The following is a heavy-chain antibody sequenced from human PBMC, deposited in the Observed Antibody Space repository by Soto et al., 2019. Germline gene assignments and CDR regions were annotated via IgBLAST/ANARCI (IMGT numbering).Heavy chain of an antibody. CDR2: TYYRSRWYN. J-gene: IGHJ6*03. CDR1: GDSVSSNSAA. CDR3: AGTTSHYWYYMDV. Sequence: SETLSLTCAISGDSVSSNSAAWNWIRQSPSRGLEWLGRTYYRSRWYNDYAVSVKSRITVNPDTSKNQFSLQLTSVTPEDTAVYYCAGTTSHYWYYMDVWGKGTTVTVSS. V-gene: IGHV6-1*01. D-gene: IGHD1-7*01.